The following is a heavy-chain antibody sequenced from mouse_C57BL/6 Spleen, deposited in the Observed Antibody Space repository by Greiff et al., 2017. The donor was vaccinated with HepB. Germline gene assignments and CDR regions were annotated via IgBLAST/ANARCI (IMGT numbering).Heavy chain of an antibody. V-gene: IGHV1-50*01. D-gene: IGHD2-4*01. J-gene: IGHJ3*01. CDR1: GYTFTSYW. CDR2: IDPSDSYT. CDR3: ARREDDYDPFAY. Sequence: QVQLQQPGAELVKPGASVKLSCKASGYTFTSYWMQWVKQRPGQGLEWIGEIDPSDSYTNYNQKFKGKATLTVDTSSSTAYMQLSSLTSEDSAVYYCARREDDYDPFAYWGQGTLVTVSA.